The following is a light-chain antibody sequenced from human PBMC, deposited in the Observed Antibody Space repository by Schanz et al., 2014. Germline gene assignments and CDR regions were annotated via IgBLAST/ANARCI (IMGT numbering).Light chain of an antibody. CDR2: DVS. J-gene: IGLJ2*01. CDR1: SSDLGGYNY. CDR3: SAYVQGRNFVA. V-gene: IGLV2-14*03. Sequence: QSALTQPASVSGSPGQSITISCTGTSSDLGGYNYVSWYQQHPGKAPKLMIYDVSNRPSGVSNRFSGSKSGNTASLTISGLQAEDEADYYCSAYVQGRNFVAFGGGTKLTVL.